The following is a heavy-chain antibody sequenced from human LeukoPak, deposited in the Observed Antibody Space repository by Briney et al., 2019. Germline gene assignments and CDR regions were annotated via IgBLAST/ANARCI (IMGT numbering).Heavy chain of an antibody. J-gene: IGHJ4*02. V-gene: IGHV1-69*04. D-gene: IGHD2-8*01. Sequence: GASVKVSCKASGGTFSSYAISWVRQAPGQGLEWMGRIIPIFGIANYAQKFQGRVTITADKYTSTAYMELSSLRSEDTAVYYCARSDIVLMVYAIAPFDYWGQGTLATVSS. CDR1: GGTFSSYA. CDR2: IIPIFGIA. CDR3: ARSDIVLMVYAIAPFDY.